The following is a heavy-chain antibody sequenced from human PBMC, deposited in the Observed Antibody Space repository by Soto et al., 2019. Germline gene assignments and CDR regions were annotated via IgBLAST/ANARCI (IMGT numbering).Heavy chain of an antibody. CDR1: GYTFTSYR. J-gene: IGHJ4*02. V-gene: IGHV5-51*01. D-gene: IGHD3-22*01. CDR2: IYPGDSDI. Sequence: GESLKISCRGSGYTFTSYRIGWVRQMSGKGLEWMGIIYPGDSDIRHSPSFQGQVTISVDKSISTAYLQWSSLKASDTAMYYCVRMGGYYYDSSGHNYLDYWGQGTPVTVSS. CDR3: VRMGGYYYDSSGHNYLDY.